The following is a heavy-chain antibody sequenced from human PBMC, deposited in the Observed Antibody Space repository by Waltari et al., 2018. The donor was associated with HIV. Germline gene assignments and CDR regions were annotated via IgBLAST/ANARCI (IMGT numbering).Heavy chain of an antibody. CDR1: GYTFTGYD. J-gene: IGHJ4*01. CDR2: INPNSCST. D-gene: IGHD6-19*01. Sequence: QVQLVQSGAEVKKPGASVKGCCKASGYTFTGYDMHWVREAPGQGREWWGRINPNSCSTNYAQKFQGRAPMTSDTSISTAYMELSRLRSDDTAVYYWARPSGWYSYYFDYWGHGTLVTVSS. CDR3: ARPSGWYSYYFDY. V-gene: IGHV1-2*06.